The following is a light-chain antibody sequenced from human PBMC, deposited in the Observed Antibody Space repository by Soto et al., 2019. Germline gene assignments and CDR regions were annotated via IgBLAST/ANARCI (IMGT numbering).Light chain of an antibody. CDR2: AAS. CDR3: QQANSFPPT. Sequence: DIQMTQSPSSVSASVGDRVTITCRASQGISSWLAWYQQKPGKAPKLLIYAASSLQSGVPSRFRGSGSGKYFTLTLSTRQQKDFAIYYDQQANSFPPTFGQGTKVEIK. V-gene: IGKV1-12*01. CDR1: QGISSW. J-gene: IGKJ1*01.